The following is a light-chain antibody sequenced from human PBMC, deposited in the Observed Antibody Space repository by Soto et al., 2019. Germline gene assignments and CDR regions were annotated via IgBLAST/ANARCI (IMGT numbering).Light chain of an antibody. CDR3: QQSYMDPIT. J-gene: IGKJ5*01. Sequence: DIQLTQSPSSVSASVGDRVTITCRASQSIGSWLAWYQQQPGKAPNLLIYDASRLQSGVPSRFSGSGGGTDFTLSISSVQPEDFATYFCQQSYMDPITFGQGTRLEIK. CDR2: DAS. V-gene: IGKV1-12*01. CDR1: QSIGSW.